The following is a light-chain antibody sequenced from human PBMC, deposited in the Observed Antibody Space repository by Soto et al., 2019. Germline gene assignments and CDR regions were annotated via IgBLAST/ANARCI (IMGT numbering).Light chain of an antibody. CDR3: QQYTGPPTT. CDR2: NAS. J-gene: IGKJ5*01. CDR1: QSLSTY. Sequence: EIVLTQSPATLSLSPGDRATLSCRASQSLSTYLAWYQQRPGQAPRLLIYNASNRAPGIPARFSGSGSGTDFTLTISSLEPEDSAVYFCQQYTGPPTTFGQGTRLEIK. V-gene: IGKV3-11*01.